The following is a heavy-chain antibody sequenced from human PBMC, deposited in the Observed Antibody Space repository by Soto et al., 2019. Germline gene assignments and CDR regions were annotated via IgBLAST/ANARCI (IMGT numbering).Heavy chain of an antibody. D-gene: IGHD3-10*02. CDR3: AIVRVADSPLDH. Sequence: QVQLVESGGGVVQPGRSVRLSCAGSVFIFSNYGMHWVRQAPGKGLEWVAFISYDGSDILYADSVKGRFTISRDNSKSTLFLHMNRPRAEDTAVYFCAIVRVADSPLDHWGQGSLVTVSS. CDR1: VFIFSNYG. J-gene: IGHJ4*02. V-gene: IGHV3-30*03. CDR2: ISYDGSDI.